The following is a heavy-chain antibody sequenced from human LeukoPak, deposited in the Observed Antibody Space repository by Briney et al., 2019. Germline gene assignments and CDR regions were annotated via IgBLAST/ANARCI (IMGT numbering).Heavy chain of an antibody. J-gene: IGHJ4*02. CDR1: GYSFTSYW. CDR3: AILAADPYYDFWSGPIDY. V-gene: IGHV5-51*01. Sequence: PGESLKISCKGSGYSFTSYWIGWVRQMPGKGLEWMGIIYPGDSDTRYSLSFQGQVTISADKSISTAYLQWSSLKASDTAMYYCAILAADPYYDFWSGPIDYWGQGTLVTVSS. CDR2: IYPGDSDT. D-gene: IGHD3-3*01.